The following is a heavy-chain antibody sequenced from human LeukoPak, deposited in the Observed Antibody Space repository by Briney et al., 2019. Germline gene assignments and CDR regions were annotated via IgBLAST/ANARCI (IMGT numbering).Heavy chain of an antibody. D-gene: IGHD6-19*01. Sequence: PSETLSLTCTVSGGSISSGAYYWGWIRQPPGKGLEWIGRIYTSGSTNYNPSLKSRVTISVDTSKNQFSLKLSSVTAADTAVYHCARAVALAVAGLDYWGQGTLVTVSS. CDR1: GGSISSGAYY. CDR2: IYTSGST. CDR3: ARAVALAVAGLDY. V-gene: IGHV4-61*02. J-gene: IGHJ4*02.